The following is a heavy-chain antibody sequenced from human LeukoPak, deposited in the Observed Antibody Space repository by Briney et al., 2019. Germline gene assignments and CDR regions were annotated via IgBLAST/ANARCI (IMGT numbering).Heavy chain of an antibody. V-gene: IGHV3-7*03. J-gene: IGHJ3*02. CDR1: TFTFSNYW. Sequence: PGGSLRLSCAASTFTFSNYWMSWVRQAPGKGLEWVANIKQDGSEKYYVDSVKGRFTISRDNAKTSLYLQMNSLRAEDTAVYYCAREANPDYAFDIWGQGTMVTVSS. CDR3: AREANPDYAFDI. D-gene: IGHD4/OR15-4a*01. CDR2: IKQDGSEK.